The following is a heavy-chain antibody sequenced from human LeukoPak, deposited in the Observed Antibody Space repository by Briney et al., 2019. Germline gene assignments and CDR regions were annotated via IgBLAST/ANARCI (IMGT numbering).Heavy chain of an antibody. CDR2: ISYDGSNK. J-gene: IGHJ4*02. V-gene: IGHV3-30*18. CDR1: GFTFSSHG. D-gene: IGHD3-22*01. CDR3: AKAPGNYDSSGYYYY. Sequence: GRSLRLSCAASGFTFSSHGMHWVRQAPGKGLEWVAVISYDGSNKYYADSVKGRFTISRDNSKNTLYLQMNSLRAEDTAVYYCAKAPGNYDSSGYYYYWGQGTLVTVSS.